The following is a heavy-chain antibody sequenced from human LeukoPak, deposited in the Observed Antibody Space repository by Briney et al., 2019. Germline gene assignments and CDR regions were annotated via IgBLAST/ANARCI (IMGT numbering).Heavy chain of an antibody. CDR1: GGSFSGYY. V-gene: IGHV4-34*01. CDR2: INHSGTT. J-gene: IGHJ4*02. Sequence: SETLSLTCAVYGGSFSGYYWSWIRQPPGKGLEWIGEINHSGTTNYNPSLKSRVTISVDTSKSQFSLKLSPVTAADTAVYYCARSYSGYDAVDYWGQGTLVTVSS. D-gene: IGHD5-12*01. CDR3: ARSYSGYDAVDY.